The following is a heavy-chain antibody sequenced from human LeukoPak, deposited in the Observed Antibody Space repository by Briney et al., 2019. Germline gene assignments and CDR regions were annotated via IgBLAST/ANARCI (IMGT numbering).Heavy chain of an antibody. D-gene: IGHD3-10*01. CDR1: GGTFSSYA. CDR2: IIPIFGTA. V-gene: IGHV1-69*13. Sequence: SVKVSCKASGGTFSSYAISWVRQAPGQGLEWMGGIIPIFGTANYAQKFQGRVTITADESTSTAYMELSSLRSEDTAVYYCARDGSGSYDKGGYYFDYWGQGTLVTVSS. J-gene: IGHJ4*02. CDR3: ARDGSGSYDKGGYYFDY.